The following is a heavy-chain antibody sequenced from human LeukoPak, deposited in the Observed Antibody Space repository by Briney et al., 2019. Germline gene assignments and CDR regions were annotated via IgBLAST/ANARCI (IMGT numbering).Heavy chain of an antibody. CDR2: IYYNGSP. CDR3: ARDRSAVVTANYIPWYFDL. Sequence: SETLSLTCTVSGGSITSHFWSWIRQSPGKGLEWIGNIYYNGSPNYNPSLKSRVTISVDTSKKQFSLKLSSVTAADTAVYYCARDRSAVVTANYIPWYFDLWGRGTLVTVSS. D-gene: IGHD2-21*02. J-gene: IGHJ2*01. CDR1: GGSITSHF. V-gene: IGHV4-59*11.